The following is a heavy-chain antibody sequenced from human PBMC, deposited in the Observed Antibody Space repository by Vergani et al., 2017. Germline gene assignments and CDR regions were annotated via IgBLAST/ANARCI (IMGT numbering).Heavy chain of an antibody. Sequence: VQLVESGGGVVQPGRSLRLSCAASGFTFSSYAMSWVRQAPGKGLEWVSAISGSGGSTYYADSVKGGFTISRDNSKNTLYLQMNRRRAEDTAVYYCAKGGKLERRGWFDPWGQGTLVTVSS. CDR2: ISGSGGST. CDR1: GFTFSSYA. V-gene: IGHV3-23*04. J-gene: IGHJ5*02. CDR3: AKGGKLERRGWFDP. D-gene: IGHD1-1*01.